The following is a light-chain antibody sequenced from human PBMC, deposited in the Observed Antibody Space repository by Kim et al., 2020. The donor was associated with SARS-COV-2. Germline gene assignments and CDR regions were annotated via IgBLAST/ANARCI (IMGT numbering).Light chain of an antibody. V-gene: IGLV3-19*01. CDR2: GKN. J-gene: IGLJ2*01. Sequence: LGQTVRITCQGDSLRSYYASWYQQKPEQAPVLVIYGKNNRPSGIPDRFSGSSSGNTASLTITGAQAEDEADYYCNSRDSSGNHLGVFGGGTKLTVL. CDR3: NSRDSSGNHLGV. CDR1: SLRSYY.